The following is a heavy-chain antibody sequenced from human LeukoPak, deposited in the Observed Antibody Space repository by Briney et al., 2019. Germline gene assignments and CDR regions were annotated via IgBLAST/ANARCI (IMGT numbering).Heavy chain of an antibody. D-gene: IGHD2-8*01. V-gene: IGHV3-48*01. Sequence: GGSLRLSCAASGFTFSTYSMNWVRQAPGKGLEWISYISSPSRVIYYADSVKGRFTVSRDNVKNSLFLQMNSLRAEDTAVYYCAGSLGYCTSNVCYLKYWGQGTLVTVSS. CDR3: AGSLGYCTSNVCYLKY. J-gene: IGHJ4*02. CDR1: GFTFSTYS. CDR2: ISSPSRVI.